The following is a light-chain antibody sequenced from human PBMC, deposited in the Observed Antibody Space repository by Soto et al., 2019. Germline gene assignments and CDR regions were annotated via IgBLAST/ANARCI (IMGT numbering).Light chain of an antibody. CDR1: QSVSNNY. J-gene: IGKJ3*01. CDR3: QQYSNSPRT. CDR2: GAS. V-gene: IGKV3-20*01. Sequence: EIVLTQSPGTLSLSPGERATLSCRASQSVSNNYLAWYQQKPGQTPRLLIYGASNRATGIPDRFSGSGSGTDFTLTISRLEPEDFAVNYCQQYSNSPRTFGPGTKVDIK.